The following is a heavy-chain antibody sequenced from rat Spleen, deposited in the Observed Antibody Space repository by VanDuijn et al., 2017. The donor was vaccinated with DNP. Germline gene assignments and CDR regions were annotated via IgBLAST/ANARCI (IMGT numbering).Heavy chain of an antibody. V-gene: IGHV2S8*01. CDR3: SRDRDSTGIRTWYFDF. CDR1: GFSLTSYG. Sequence: QVQLKESGPGLVRPSRTLSLTCTVSGFSLTSYGVTWRRQPPGKGLEWIASMPSGGSTYYNSVFNSRLSISRDTSKSQVFLKMNSLQTEDTAIYFCSRDRDSTGIRTWYFDFWGPGTMVTVSS. D-gene: IGHD1-4*01. CDR2: MPSGGST. J-gene: IGHJ1*01.